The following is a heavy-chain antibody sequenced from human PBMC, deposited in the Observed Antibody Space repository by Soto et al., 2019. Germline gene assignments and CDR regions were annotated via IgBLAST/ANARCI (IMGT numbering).Heavy chain of an antibody. D-gene: IGHD1-26*01. CDR3: ARRSGGARGWFDP. J-gene: IGHJ5*02. Sequence: SETLSLTCTVSGGSISSYYWSWIRQPPGKGLEWIGYIYYSGSTNYNPSLKSRVTISVDTSKNQFSLKLSSVTAADTAVYYCARRSGGARGWFDPWGQGTLVTVSS. CDR2: IYYSGST. V-gene: IGHV4-59*08. CDR1: GGSISSYY.